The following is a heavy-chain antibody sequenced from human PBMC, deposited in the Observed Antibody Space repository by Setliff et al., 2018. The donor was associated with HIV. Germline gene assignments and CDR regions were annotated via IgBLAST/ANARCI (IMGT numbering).Heavy chain of an antibody. CDR1: GVSGSRGGYY. V-gene: IGHV4-31*03. Sequence: SETLSLTCTVSGVSGSRGGYYWSWIRQHPGKGLEWIGYVYYTGTTYFNPSLKSRITISVDTSKNQFSLKLGFVTAADTAVYYCARGESTTWDLAEYFQHWGHVTPVPVSS. CDR3: ARGESTTWDLAEYFQH. J-gene: IGHJ1*01. D-gene: IGHD2-2*01. CDR2: VYYTGTT.